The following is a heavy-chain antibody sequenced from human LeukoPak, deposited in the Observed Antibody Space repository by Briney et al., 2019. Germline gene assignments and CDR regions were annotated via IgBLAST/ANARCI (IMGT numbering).Heavy chain of an antibody. J-gene: IGHJ4*02. D-gene: IGHD6-19*01. V-gene: IGHV1-2*06. CDR2: INPNSGGT. CDR3: AREDNLGSGSSPIDY. Sequence: ASVKVSCKASGYTFTGYYMDWVRQAPGQGLEWMGRINPNSGGTNYAQKFQGRVTMTRDTSISTAYMELSRLRSGDTAVYYCAREDNLGSGSSPIDYWGQGTLVTVSA. CDR1: GYTFTGYY.